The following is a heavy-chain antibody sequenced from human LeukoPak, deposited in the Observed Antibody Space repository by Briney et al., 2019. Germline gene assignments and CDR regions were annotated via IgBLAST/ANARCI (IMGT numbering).Heavy chain of an antibody. CDR2: INPNSGGT. Sequence: ASVKVSCKASGYTFTGYYMHWVRQAPGQGLEWMGWINPNSGGTNYAQKFQGRVTMTRDTSISTAYMELSRLRSDDTAVYYCARDGGPDYYYYYMDVWGKGTTVTVSS. J-gene: IGHJ6*03. D-gene: IGHD4-23*01. CDR3: ARDGGPDYYYYYMDV. CDR1: GYTFTGYY. V-gene: IGHV1-2*02.